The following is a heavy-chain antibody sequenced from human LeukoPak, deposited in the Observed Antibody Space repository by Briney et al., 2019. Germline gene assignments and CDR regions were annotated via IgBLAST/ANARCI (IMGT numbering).Heavy chain of an antibody. Sequence: PGGSLRLSXAASGFTFSSYGMHWVRQAPGKGLEWVAVIWYDGSNKYYADSVKGRFTISRDNSKNTLYLQMNSLRAEDTAVYYCAKDPSPMRGVGATNWGQGTLVTVSS. V-gene: IGHV3-33*06. D-gene: IGHD1-26*01. CDR3: AKDPSPMRGVGATN. CDR2: IWYDGSNK. CDR1: GFTFSSYG. J-gene: IGHJ4*02.